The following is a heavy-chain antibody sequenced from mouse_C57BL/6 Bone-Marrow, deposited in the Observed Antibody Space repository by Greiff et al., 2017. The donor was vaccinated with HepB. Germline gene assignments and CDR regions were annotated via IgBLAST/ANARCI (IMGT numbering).Heavy chain of an antibody. V-gene: IGHV1-78*01. D-gene: IGHD1-1*01. CDR3: ARGNYYGSSYVGFAY. CDR2: IYPRVGST. J-gene: IGHJ3*01. CDR1: GYTFTDHT. Sequence: QVQLQQSDAELVKPGASVKISCKVSGYTFTDHTIHWMKQRPEQGLEWIGYIYPRVGSTKYNEKFKGKATLTADKSSSTAYMQLNSLTSEDSAVYFCARGNYYGSSYVGFAYWGQGTLVTVSA.